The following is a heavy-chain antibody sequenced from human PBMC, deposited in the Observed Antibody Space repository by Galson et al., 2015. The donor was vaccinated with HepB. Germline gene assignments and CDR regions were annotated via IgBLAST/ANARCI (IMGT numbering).Heavy chain of an antibody. CDR1: GYTFTSYG. Sequence: SVKVSCKASGYTFTSYGISWVRQAPGQGLEWMGWISAYNGNTNYAQKLQGRVTMTTDTSTSTAYMELRSLRSDDTAVYYCASSITMVRGVIIYYYYGMDVWGQGTTVTVSS. V-gene: IGHV1-18*04. CDR3: ASSITMVRGVIIYYYYGMDV. CDR2: ISAYNGNT. D-gene: IGHD3-10*01. J-gene: IGHJ6*02.